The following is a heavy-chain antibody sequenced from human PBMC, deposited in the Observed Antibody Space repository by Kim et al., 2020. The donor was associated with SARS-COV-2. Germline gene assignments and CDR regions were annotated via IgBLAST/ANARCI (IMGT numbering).Heavy chain of an antibody. J-gene: IGHJ4*02. V-gene: IGHV1-3*01. D-gene: IGHD3-10*01. CDR2: INAGNGNT. CDR1: GYTFTSYA. CDR3: ARSRTSGGFASTTRVPDY. Sequence: ASVKVSCKASGYTFTSYAMHWVRQAPGQRLEWMGWINAGNGNTKYSQKFQGRVTITRDTSASTAYMELSSLRSEDTAVYYCARSRTSGGFASTTRVPDYWGQGTLVTVSS.